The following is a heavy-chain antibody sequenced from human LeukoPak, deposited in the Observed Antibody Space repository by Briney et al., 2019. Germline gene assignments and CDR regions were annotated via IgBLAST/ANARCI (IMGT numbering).Heavy chain of an antibody. CDR1: GFIFSSAW. Sequence: GGSLRLSCAASGFIFSSAWMTWVRQAPGKGLEWVGHIKNKTNGGTTDYAAPVKGRFIISRDDSKNTLYLQMNSLRTEDTAVYYCAKGYLSSSWSSYYYYYGMDVWGQGTTVTVSS. D-gene: IGHD6-13*01. V-gene: IGHV3-15*01. J-gene: IGHJ6*02. CDR2: IKNKTNGGTT. CDR3: AKGYLSSSWSSYYYYYGMDV.